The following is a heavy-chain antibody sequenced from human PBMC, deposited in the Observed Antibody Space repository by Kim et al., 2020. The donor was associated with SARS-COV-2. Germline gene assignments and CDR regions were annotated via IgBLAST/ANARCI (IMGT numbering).Heavy chain of an antibody. CDR3: AKDIGVAGTAPDY. D-gene: IGHD6-19*01. V-gene: IGHV3-9*01. CDR2: ITWNGGDI. CDR1: GFTFGEHA. J-gene: IGHJ4*02. Sequence: GGSLRLSCAASGFTFGEHAMHWVRQAPGKGLEWVSGITWNGGDIGYADSVKGRFTISRDNARNSLHLQMNSLRAEDTALYYCAKDIGVAGTAPDYWGQGTLVTVSS.